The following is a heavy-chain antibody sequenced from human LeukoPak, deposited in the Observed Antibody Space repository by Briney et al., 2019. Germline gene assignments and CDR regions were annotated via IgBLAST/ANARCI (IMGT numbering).Heavy chain of an antibody. CDR2: IYYSGST. V-gene: IGHV4-31*03. CDR1: GGSISSGGYY. D-gene: IGHD4-17*01. Sequence: SETLSLTCTVSGGSISSGGYYWSWIRQHPGKGLEWIGYIYYSGSTYYNPSLKSRVTISVDSSKNQFSLKLSSVTAADTAVYYCARTEHYGGKANYFDYWGQGTLVTVSS. CDR3: ARTEHYGGKANYFDY. J-gene: IGHJ4*02.